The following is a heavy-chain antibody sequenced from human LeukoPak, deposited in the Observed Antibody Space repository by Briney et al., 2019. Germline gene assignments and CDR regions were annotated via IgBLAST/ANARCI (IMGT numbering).Heavy chain of an antibody. V-gene: IGHV1-2*02. Sequence: ASVKVSCKASGYTFTGYYIHWVRQAPGQGLEWMGWINPNSGGTNYAQKFQGRVTMTRDTSISTAYMELSRLRSDDTAVYYCARRRSYGRVPSAFDIWGQGTMVTVSS. CDR3: ARRRSYGRVPSAFDI. J-gene: IGHJ3*02. D-gene: IGHD5-18*01. CDR2: INPNSGGT. CDR1: GYTFTGYY.